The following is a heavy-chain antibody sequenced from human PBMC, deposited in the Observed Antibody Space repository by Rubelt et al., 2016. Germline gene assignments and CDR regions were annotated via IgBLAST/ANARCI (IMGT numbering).Heavy chain of an antibody. D-gene: IGHD2-2*01. J-gene: IGHJ6*02. CDR3: ARPEYCSSTSCRPRSYYYYGMDV. CDR2: GGST. V-gene: IGHV4-31*02. Sequence: GGSTYYNPSLKSRVTISVDTSKNQFSLKLSSVTAADTAVYYCARPEYCSSTSCRPRSYYYYGMDVWGQGTTVTVSS.